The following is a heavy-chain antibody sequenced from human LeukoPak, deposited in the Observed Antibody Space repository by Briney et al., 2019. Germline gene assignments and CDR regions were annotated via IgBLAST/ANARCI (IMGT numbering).Heavy chain of an antibody. J-gene: IGHJ4*02. CDR1: GGSISSYY. CDR3: ARSQWLPLFDY. D-gene: IGHD6-19*01. CDR2: IYYSGST. V-gene: IGHV4-59*01. Sequence: SETLPLTCTVSGGSISSYYWSWIRQPPGKGLEWIGYIYYSGSTNYNPSLKSRVTISVDTSKNQFSLKLSSVTAADTAVYYCARSQWLPLFDYWGQGTLVTVSS.